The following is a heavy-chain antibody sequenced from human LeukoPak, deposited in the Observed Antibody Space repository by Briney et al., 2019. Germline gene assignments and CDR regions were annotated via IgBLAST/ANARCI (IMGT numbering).Heavy chain of an antibody. D-gene: IGHD1-26*01. CDR1: GYTFTSYG. CDR2: ISAYNGNT. Sequence: ASVKVSCKASGYTFTSYGISWVRQAPGQGREWMGWISAYNGNTNYAQKLQGRVTMTTDTYRSTAYMELRRRRCGDAAVYYCARQDMSPWELWDWGQGTLVTVSS. J-gene: IGHJ4*02. CDR3: ARQDMSPWELWD. V-gene: IGHV1-18*01.